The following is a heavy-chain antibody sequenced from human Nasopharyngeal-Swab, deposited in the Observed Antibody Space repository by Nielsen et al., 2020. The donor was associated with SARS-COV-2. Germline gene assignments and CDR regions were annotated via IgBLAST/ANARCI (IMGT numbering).Heavy chain of an antibody. Sequence: GGSLRLSCAASGFTFSSYSMNWVRQAPGKGLEWVSSISSSSYIYYADSVKGRFTISRDNAKNSLYLQMNSLRAEDTAVYYCARDQGDTTIFGVVISGYYYYYGMDVWGQGTTVTVSS. D-gene: IGHD3-3*01. CDR1: GFTFSSYS. J-gene: IGHJ6*02. CDR3: ARDQGDTTIFGVVISGYYYYYGMDV. CDR2: ISSSSYI. V-gene: IGHV3-21*01.